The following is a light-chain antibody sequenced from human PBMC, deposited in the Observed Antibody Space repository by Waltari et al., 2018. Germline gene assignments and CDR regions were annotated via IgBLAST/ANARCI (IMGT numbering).Light chain of an antibody. V-gene: IGLV2-23*01. CDR3: CSYTGSSTSYG. CDR1: STSLASYNL. Sequence: QPALSQPASVSGSPGQSLTITRTGASTSLASYNLIAWYQHHPNRPPKLIIYEATKRPSGISHRFSGAKSGATASLRISGLQADDEADYYCCSYTGSSTSYGCGGGTKVTVL. J-gene: IGLJ1*01. CDR2: EAT.